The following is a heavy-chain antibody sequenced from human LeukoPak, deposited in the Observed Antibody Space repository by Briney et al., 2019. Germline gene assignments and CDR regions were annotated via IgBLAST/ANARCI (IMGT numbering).Heavy chain of an antibody. CDR3: ARAYCSSTSCYWNWFDP. J-gene: IGHJ5*02. CDR2: ISYTGST. Sequence: PSETLSLTCIVSGGSIRSYDWSWIRQPPGKGLEWIGYISYTGSTNYNPSLKSRVTISVDTSKNQFSLKLSSVTAADTAVYYCARAYCSSTSCYWNWFDPWGQGTLVTVSS. V-gene: IGHV4-59*01. CDR1: GGSIRSYD. D-gene: IGHD2-2*01.